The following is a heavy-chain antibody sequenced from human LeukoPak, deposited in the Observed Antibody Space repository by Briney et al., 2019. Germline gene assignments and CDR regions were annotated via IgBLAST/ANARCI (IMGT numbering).Heavy chain of an antibody. D-gene: IGHD4-17*01. Sequence: GGSLRLSCAASGLTVSSNCMSWVRQAPGKGLEWVSFIYSGGNTYYADSVKGRFTISRDNSKNTVHLQMNSLRAEDTAMYYCARRGGDYPHPYDYWGQGTLVTVSS. CDR2: IYSGGNT. J-gene: IGHJ4*02. CDR1: GLTVSSNC. V-gene: IGHV3-53*01. CDR3: ARRGGDYPHPYDY.